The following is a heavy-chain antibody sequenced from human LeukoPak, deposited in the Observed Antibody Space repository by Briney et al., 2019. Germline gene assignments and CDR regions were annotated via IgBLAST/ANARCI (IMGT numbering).Heavy chain of an antibody. J-gene: IGHJ5*02. Sequence: PGGSLRLSCTAAGFTFSSYGMHWVRQAPGKGLEWVAVISYDGSNKYYADSVKGRFTISRDNAKNSLYLQMNSLRAEDTAVYYCARDKGDYSQGWFDPWGQGTLVTVSS. CDR2: ISYDGSNK. CDR1: GFTFSSYG. D-gene: IGHD2-15*01. V-gene: IGHV3-30*03. CDR3: ARDKGDYSQGWFDP.